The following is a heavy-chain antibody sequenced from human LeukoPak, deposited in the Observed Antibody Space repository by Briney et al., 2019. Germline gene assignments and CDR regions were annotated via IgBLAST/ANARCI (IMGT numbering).Heavy chain of an antibody. CDR2: ISGSGGST. D-gene: IGHD3-10*01. J-gene: IGHJ4*02. CDR1: GFTFSNYV. CDR3: AKGSDYYGSGSYYPH. Sequence: GGSLRLSCAASGFTFSNYVMSWVRQAPGKGLEWVSAISGSGGSTYYADSVKGRFTISRDNSKNTLYLQMNSLRAEDTAVYYCAKGSDYYGSGSYYPHWGQGTLVTVSS. V-gene: IGHV3-23*01.